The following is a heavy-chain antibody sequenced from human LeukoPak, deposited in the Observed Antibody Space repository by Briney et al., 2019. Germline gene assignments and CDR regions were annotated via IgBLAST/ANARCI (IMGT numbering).Heavy chain of an antibody. J-gene: IGHJ5*02. CDR1: GYIFTNYW. V-gene: IGHV5-51*01. CDR2: FNPRDSST. Sequence: GESLRISCKTSGYIFTNYWLAWVRQMPGKGLEWVGIFNPRDSSTRYSPSFQGQVTFSADNSISTAYLQWSSLRASDTAIYYCARHYGSAWFAHWGQGTQVTVPS. CDR3: ARHYGSAWFAH. D-gene: IGHD6-25*01.